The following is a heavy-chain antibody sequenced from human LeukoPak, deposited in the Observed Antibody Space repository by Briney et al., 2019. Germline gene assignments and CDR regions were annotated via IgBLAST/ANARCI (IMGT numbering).Heavy chain of an antibody. CDR2: IRYDGSNK. CDR3: AIPAYYYDSSGYPDDY. Sequence: GGSLRLSCEASGFSFPYGMSWVRQAPGKGLEWVAFIRYDGSNKYYADSVKGRFTISRDNSKNTLYLQMNSLRAEDTAVYYCAIPAYYYDSSGYPDDYWGQGTLVTVSS. J-gene: IGHJ4*02. V-gene: IGHV3-30*02. CDR1: GFSFPYG. D-gene: IGHD3-22*01.